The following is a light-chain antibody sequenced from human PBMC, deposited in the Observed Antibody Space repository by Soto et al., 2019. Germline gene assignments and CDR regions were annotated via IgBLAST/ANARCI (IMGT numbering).Light chain of an antibody. V-gene: IGKV3-20*01. Sequence: EIVLTQSPGTLSLSPGERATLSCRASQSVTSTSLAWYQQKPGQAPRLLMYGASSRATGTPDRISGGGSGTDFTLTISRLEPEDFAVYYCQHYVHSSITFGQGTRLEI. CDR2: GAS. CDR3: QHYVHSSIT. CDR1: QSVTSTS. J-gene: IGKJ5*01.